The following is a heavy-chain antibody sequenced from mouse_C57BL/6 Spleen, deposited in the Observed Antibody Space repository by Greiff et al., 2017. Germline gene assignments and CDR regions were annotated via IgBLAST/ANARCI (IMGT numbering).Heavy chain of an antibody. J-gene: IGHJ1*03. CDR3: ARKPYSNYWYFDV. D-gene: IGHD2-5*01. Sequence: QVQLQQPGAELVKPGASVKLSCKASGYTFTSYWMQWVKQRPGQGLEWIGEIDPSDSYTKYNQKFKGKATVTVDTSSSTAYMQLSSLTSEDSAVYYCARKPYSNYWYFDVWGTGTTVTVSS. CDR2: IDPSDSYT. CDR1: GYTFTSYW. V-gene: IGHV1-50*01.